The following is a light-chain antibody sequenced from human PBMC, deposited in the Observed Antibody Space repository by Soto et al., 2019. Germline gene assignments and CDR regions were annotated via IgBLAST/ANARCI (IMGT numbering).Light chain of an antibody. J-gene: IGLJ1*01. Sequence: SALTQPASVSGSPGQSVTISCAGTSSDVGGYNFVSWYQQHPGKAPQLMIYDVSSRPSGVSNRFSGSKSGNTASLTISGLQAADEADYYCSSYTSSYTYVFGTGTKLTVL. CDR2: DVS. CDR3: SSYTSSYTYV. V-gene: IGLV2-14*03. CDR1: SSDVGGYNF.